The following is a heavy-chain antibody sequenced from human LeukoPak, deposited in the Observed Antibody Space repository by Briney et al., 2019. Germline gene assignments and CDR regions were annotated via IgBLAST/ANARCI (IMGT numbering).Heavy chain of an antibody. Sequence: GGSLRLSCAASGFTFSSYAMSWVRRAPGKGLEWVSGTSGSGGTTYYADSVKGRFTISRDNSKNTLYLRMNSLRAEDTAVYYCARGLFVVVPAAIVSDFDYWGQGALVTVSS. CDR1: GFTFSSYA. V-gene: IGHV3-23*01. D-gene: IGHD2-2*01. J-gene: IGHJ4*02. CDR2: TSGSGGTT. CDR3: ARGLFVVVPAAIVSDFDY.